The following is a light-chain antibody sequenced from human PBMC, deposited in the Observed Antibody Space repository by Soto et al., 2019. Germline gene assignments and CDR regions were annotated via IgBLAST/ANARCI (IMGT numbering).Light chain of an antibody. CDR3: PQRSNWPST. Sequence: EIVLTQSPATLSLSPGNRATLSCRASQSVRGYLAWYQQKPGQAPRLLIYDASNRATGIPARFSGSGSGTDFTLTITSLEPEDFAVYYCPQRSNWPSTFGGGTKVEI. CDR2: DAS. CDR1: QSVRGY. V-gene: IGKV3-11*01. J-gene: IGKJ4*01.